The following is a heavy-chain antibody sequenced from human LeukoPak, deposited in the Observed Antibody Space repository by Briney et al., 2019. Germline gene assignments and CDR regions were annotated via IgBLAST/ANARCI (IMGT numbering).Heavy chain of an antibody. D-gene: IGHD5-18*01. J-gene: IGHJ4*02. CDR1: GFTFSSYA. CDR2: ISGSGGST. Sequence: GGSLRLSCAASGFTFSSYAMSWVRQAPGKGLEWVSAISGSGGSTYYADSVKGRFTISRDNSKNTLYLQMNSLRAEDTAVYYCARDPSGRVDTAMVPLDYWGQGTLVTVSS. V-gene: IGHV3-23*01. CDR3: ARDPSGRVDTAMVPLDY.